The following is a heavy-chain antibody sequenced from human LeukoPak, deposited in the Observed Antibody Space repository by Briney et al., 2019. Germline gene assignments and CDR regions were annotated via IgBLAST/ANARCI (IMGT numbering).Heavy chain of an antibody. CDR1: GFTFSDYG. CDR3: AKDRLRMTTVTTGIDY. CDR2: ISYDGSNK. J-gene: IGHJ4*02. D-gene: IGHD4-17*01. Sequence: GGSLRLSCAASGFTFSDYGMHWVRQAPGKGLEWVAVISYDGSNKYYADSVKGRFTISRDNSKNTLYLQMNSLRAEDTAVYYCAKDRLRMTTVTTGIDYWGQGTLVTVSS. V-gene: IGHV3-30*18.